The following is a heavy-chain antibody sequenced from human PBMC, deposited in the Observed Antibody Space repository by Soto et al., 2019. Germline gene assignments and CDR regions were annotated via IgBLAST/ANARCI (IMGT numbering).Heavy chain of an antibody. CDR3: AKDLGWLQRDYYGMDV. V-gene: IGHV3-30*18. J-gene: IGHJ6*02. D-gene: IGHD5-12*01. CDR1: GFTFSSYG. CDR2: ISYDGSNK. Sequence: QVQLVESGGGVVQPGRSLRLSCAASGFTFSSYGMHWVRQAPGKGLEWVAVISYDGSNKYYADSVKGRFTISRDNSKNTLYLQMNSLRAEDTAVYYCAKDLGWLQRDYYGMDVWGQGTTVTVSS.